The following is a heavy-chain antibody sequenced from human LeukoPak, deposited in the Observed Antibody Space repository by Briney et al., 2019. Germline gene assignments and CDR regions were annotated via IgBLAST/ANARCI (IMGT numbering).Heavy chain of an antibody. CDR1: GGSISSGGYS. V-gene: IGHV4-30-2*01. Sequence: PSQTLSLTCAVSGGSISSGGYSWSWIRQPPGKGLEWIGYIYHSGSTYYNPSLKSRVTISVDTSKNQFSLKLSSVTAADTAVYYCARVRSWNFDYWGQGTLVTVSS. J-gene: IGHJ4*02. CDR3: ARVRSWNFDY. CDR2: IYHSGST. D-gene: IGHD6-6*01.